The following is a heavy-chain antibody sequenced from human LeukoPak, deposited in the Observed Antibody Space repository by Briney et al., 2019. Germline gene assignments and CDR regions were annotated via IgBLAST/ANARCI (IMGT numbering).Heavy chain of an antibody. CDR1: GLTFSTYA. CDR3: ARGGGLDV. J-gene: IGHJ6*02. D-gene: IGHD3-16*01. Sequence: GGSLRLSCAASGLTFSTYAMAWVRQAPGKGLEWVATIDTHGDNTYYADSVKGRFTISRDNAKNSLYLQMSSLRAEDTAVYFCARGGGLDVWGQGATVTVSS. V-gene: IGHV3-23*05. CDR2: IDTHGDNT.